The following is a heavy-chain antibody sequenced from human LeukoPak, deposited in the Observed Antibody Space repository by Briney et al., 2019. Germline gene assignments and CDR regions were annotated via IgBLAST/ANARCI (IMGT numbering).Heavy chain of an antibody. Sequence: SETLSLTCAVYGVSFSGYYWSWIRQPPGKGLEWIGEINHSGSTNYNPSLKSRVTISVDTSKNQFSLKLSSVTAADTAVYYCARFSSPDYYYYYMDVWGKGTTVTVSS. CDR3: ARFSSPDYYYYYMDV. CDR1: GVSFSGYY. CDR2: INHSGST. J-gene: IGHJ6*03. D-gene: IGHD2/OR15-2a*01. V-gene: IGHV4-34*01.